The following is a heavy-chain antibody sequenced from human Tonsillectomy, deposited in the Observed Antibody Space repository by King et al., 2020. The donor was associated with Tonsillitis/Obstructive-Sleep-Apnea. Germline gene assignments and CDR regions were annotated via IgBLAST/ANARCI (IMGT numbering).Heavy chain of an antibody. CDR1: GFTFSSYA. D-gene: IGHD2-15*01. CDR2: ISYDGSYK. CDR3: ARDTDCSGGSCYSFGYYYGMDV. J-gene: IGHJ6*02. V-gene: IGHV3-30*04. Sequence: VQLVESGGGVVQPGRSLRLSCAASGFTFSSYAMHWVRQAPGKGLEWVAVISYDGSYKYYADSVKGRFTISRDNSKNTLYVQMNSLRAEDTAVYYCARDTDCSGGSCYSFGYYYGMDVWGQGTTVTVSS.